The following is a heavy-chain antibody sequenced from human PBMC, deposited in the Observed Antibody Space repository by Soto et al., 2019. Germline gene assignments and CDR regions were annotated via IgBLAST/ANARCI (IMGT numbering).Heavy chain of an antibody. Sequence: SETLSLTCTVSGCSISSGGYYWSWIGQHPGKDLEWIGYIYYSGSTYYNPSLNSRVTISVDTSKNQFPLKQSPVTAADTAVYYWARGAHPVEAYYYYYGMDVWGQGTTVTVSS. D-gene: IGHD2-15*01. CDR2: IYYSGST. V-gene: IGHV4-31*03. CDR3: ARGAHPVEAYYYYYGMDV. CDR1: GCSISSGGYY. J-gene: IGHJ6*02.